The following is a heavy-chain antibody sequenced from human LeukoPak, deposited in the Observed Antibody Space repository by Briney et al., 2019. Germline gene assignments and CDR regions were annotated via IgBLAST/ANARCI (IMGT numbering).Heavy chain of an antibody. CDR1: GGSISSGGYY. D-gene: IGHD3-10*01. J-gene: IGHJ5*02. CDR3: AREGTSGGLNWLDP. V-gene: IGHV4-31*03. Sequence: SETLSLTCTVSGGSISSGGYYWSWIRQHPGKGLEWIGYIYCRGSTYYNPSLKIRVTISVDTSKNQFSLKLSSVTAADTAVYFCAREGTSGGLNWLDPWGQGTLVSVSS. CDR2: IYCRGST.